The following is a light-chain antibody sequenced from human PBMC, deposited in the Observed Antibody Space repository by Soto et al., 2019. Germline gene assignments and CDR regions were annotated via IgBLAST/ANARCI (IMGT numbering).Light chain of an antibody. CDR2: DVS. J-gene: IGLJ1*01. CDR3: SSYTSSSTLEV. V-gene: IGLV2-14*01. CDR1: SSDVGGYNY. Sequence: QSALTQPASVSGSPGQSITISCTGTSSDVGGYNYVSWYQQHPGKATKLMIYDVSNRPSGVSNRFSGSKSGNTASLTIFGLQAEDEADYYCSSYTSSSTLEVFGTGTKVTVL.